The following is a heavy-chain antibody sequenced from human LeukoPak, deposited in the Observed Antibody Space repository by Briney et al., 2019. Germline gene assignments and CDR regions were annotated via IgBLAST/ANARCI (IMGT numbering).Heavy chain of an antibody. CDR3: ARDQAFVYCSGGTCYDDY. J-gene: IGHJ4*02. D-gene: IGHD2-15*01. CDR1: GCTFTGYY. V-gene: IGHV1-2*02. Sequence: ASVKVSCKASGCTFTGYYMHWVRQAPGQGLEWMGWINPNSGDTHYAQKFQGRVTMTRDTSINTAYMELSRLRSDDTAVYYCARDQAFVYCSGGTCYDDYWGQGSLVTVSS. CDR2: INPNSGDT.